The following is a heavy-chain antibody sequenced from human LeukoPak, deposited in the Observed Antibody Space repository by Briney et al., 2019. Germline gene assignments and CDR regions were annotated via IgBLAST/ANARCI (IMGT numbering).Heavy chain of an antibody. Sequence: PSGTLSLTCAVSGDSISSHNWWNWVRQPPGKGLEWIGEIYHSGNTNYNPSLKSRVTISVDKSKNHFSLELSSVTAADTAVYYCAGNSGWYTNYWGRGSLVIVSS. J-gene: IGHJ4*02. CDR2: IYHSGNT. CDR1: GDSISSHNW. D-gene: IGHD6-19*01. V-gene: IGHV4-4*02. CDR3: AGNSGWYTNY.